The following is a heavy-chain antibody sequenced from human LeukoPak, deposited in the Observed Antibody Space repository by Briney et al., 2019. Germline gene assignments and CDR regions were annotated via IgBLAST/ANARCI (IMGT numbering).Heavy chain of an antibody. J-gene: IGHJ6*03. D-gene: IGHD3-16*02. CDR2: LYYSGST. CDR3: ARISSVWVKDFYYYMDV. Sequence: PSETLSLTCTVAGGSISNSRNYWGWMRQTPGKGLEWIGSLYYSGSTYYNPSLKSRVSMSIDTSKNQFSVKLSSVTAADTAVYYCARISSVWVKDFYYYMDVWGKGTTVTVSS. CDR1: GGSISNSRNY. V-gene: IGHV4-39*07.